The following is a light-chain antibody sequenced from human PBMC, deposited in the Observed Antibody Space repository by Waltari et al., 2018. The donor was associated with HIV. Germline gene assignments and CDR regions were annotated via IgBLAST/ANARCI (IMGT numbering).Light chain of an antibody. CDR3: CSYGGSSTYVV. J-gene: IGLJ2*01. CDR2: EVS. CDR1: SSDIGTYDL. Sequence: QSALTQPASVSGSPGQSLTIPCTGTSSDIGTYDLVSWYQQHPGKAPKLIIYEVSERPSGVSNRFSGSKSGNTASLTISGLQAEDETDYYCCSYGGSSTYVVFGGGTKVTVL. V-gene: IGLV2-23*02.